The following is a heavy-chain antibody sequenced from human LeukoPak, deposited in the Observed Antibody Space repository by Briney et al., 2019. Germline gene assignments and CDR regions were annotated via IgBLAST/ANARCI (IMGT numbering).Heavy chain of an antibody. CDR1: GFTFSSYW. V-gene: IGHV3-7*01. Sequence: GGSLRLSCAASGFTFSSYWMSWVRQAPGKGLEWVANIKQDGNEKYYVDSVKGRFTISRDNARKSLYLQMNSLRAEDTAVYYCARGFVGDYAWGSYRAYYFDYWGQGTLVTVSS. CDR3: ARGFVGDYAWGSYRAYYFDY. D-gene: IGHD3-16*02. J-gene: IGHJ4*02. CDR2: IKQDGNEK.